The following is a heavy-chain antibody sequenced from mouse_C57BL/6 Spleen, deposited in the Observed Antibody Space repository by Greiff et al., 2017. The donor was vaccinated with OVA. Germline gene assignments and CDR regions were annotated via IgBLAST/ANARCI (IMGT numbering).Heavy chain of an antibody. CDR3: ARNYYSNYRFDY. D-gene: IGHD2-5*01. CDR2: IYPGSGST. CDR1: GYTFTSYW. Sequence: QVQLQQPGAELVKPGASVKMSCKASGYTFTSYWITWVKQRPGQGLEWIGDIYPGSGSTNYNEKFKSKATLTVDTSSSTAYMQLSSLTSEHSAVYYCARNYYSNYRFDYWGQGTTLTVSS. J-gene: IGHJ2*01. V-gene: IGHV1-55*01.